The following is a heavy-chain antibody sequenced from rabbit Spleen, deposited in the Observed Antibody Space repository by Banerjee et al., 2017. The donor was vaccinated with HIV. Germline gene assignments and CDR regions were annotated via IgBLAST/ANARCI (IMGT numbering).Heavy chain of an antibody. Sequence: QEQLVESGGGLVQPEGSLTLTCTASGVSFSGSSYMCWVRQAPGKGLEWIACIELSSSGFTYFASWARGRFTISRHNAQNTLYLQLTSLTAADTATYFCARDTDNGGDGYYLWGPGTLVTV. D-gene: IGHD1-1*01. V-gene: IGHV1S45*01. CDR3: ARDTDNGGDGYYL. CDR1: GVSFSGSSY. J-gene: IGHJ6*01. CDR2: IELSSSGFT.